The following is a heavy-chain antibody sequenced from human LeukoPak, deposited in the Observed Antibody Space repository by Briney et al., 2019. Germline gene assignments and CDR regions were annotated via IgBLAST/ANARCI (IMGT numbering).Heavy chain of an antibody. CDR2: IFHSGST. CDR3: ARDRGVEVAGAPGY. V-gene: IGHV4-38-2*02. CDR1: GYSISSGYY. Sequence: PSETLSLTCAVFGYSISSGYYWGWIRQPPGKGLEWVGSIFHSGSTYYNPPLKSRVTISVDTSKNQFSLKLSPVTAADTAVYYCARDRGVEVAGAPGYWGQGTLVTVSS. J-gene: IGHJ4*02. D-gene: IGHD6-19*01.